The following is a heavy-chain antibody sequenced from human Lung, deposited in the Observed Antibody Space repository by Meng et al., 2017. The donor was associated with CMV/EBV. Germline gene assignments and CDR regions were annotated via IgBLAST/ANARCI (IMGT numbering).Heavy chain of an antibody. V-gene: IGHV1-24*01. D-gene: IGHD2-21*01. CDR2: YDPEHGVT. J-gene: IGHJ4*01. CDR3: TTGDRLVAVAIFAD. CDR1: GYTLVEIS. Sequence: SXXVSXKVSGYTLVEISMHWVRQSPGKGLEWVGCYDPEHGVTLYAQKFQGRVNMTEDTTTETAYMELSSLNSEDTAVYYCTTGDRLVAVAIFADWG.